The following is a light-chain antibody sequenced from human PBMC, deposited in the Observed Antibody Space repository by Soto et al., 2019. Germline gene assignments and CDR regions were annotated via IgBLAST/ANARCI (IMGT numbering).Light chain of an antibody. Sequence: QSVLTQPASVSGSPGQSITISCVGTSSDIGDYNYVSWYQQHPGKVPKVIIFDVSNRPSGVSYRFSGTKSGNTASLTVSGLQAEDDAHYYCCSYTRSGTLVFGTGTKVTVL. CDR3: CSYTRSGTLV. CDR1: SSDIGDYNY. V-gene: IGLV2-14*01. CDR2: DVS. J-gene: IGLJ1*01.